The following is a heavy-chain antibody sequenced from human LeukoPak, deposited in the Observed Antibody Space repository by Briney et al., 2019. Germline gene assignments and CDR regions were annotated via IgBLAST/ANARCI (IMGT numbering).Heavy chain of an antibody. V-gene: IGHV5-51*01. CDR2: IYPGDSDT. J-gene: IGHJ4*02. D-gene: IGHD2-15*01. CDR3: ARQAYCTGGSCFVDLYHFDY. CDR1: GYSFTNYW. Sequence: GESLKISCKGSGYSFTNYWIGWVRQMPGKGLEWMGIIYPGDSDTRYTPSFQGQVTISADKSISTAYLQWSSLKASDTAMYDCARQAYCTGGSCFVDLYHFDYWGQGTLVTVSS.